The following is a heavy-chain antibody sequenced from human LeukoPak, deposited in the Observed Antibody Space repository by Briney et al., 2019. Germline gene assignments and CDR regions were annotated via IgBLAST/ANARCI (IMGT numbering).Heavy chain of an antibody. V-gene: IGHV4-34*01. D-gene: IGHD6-13*01. J-gene: IGHJ4*02. CDR1: GGSFSGYY. CDR3: ARGVRYSSSWYDY. CDR2: INHSGST. Sequence: KPSETLSLTCAVYGGSFSGYYWSWIRQPPGKGLEWIGEINHSGSTNYNPSLKSRVTISVDTSKNQFSLKLSSVTAADTAVYYCARGVRYSSSWYDYWGQGTLVTVSS.